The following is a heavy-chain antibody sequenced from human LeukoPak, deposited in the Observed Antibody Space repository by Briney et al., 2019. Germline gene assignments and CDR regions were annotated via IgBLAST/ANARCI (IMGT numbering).Heavy chain of an antibody. V-gene: IGHV4-59*08. D-gene: IGHD1-26*01. J-gene: IGHJ5*02. Sequence: SETLSLTCTDSGGSISSYYWSWIRQPPGKGLEWIGYIYYSGSTNYNPSLKSRVTISVDTSKNQFSLKLSSVTAADTAVYYCARHLSGSYFWFDPWGQGTLVTVSS. CDR2: IYYSGST. CDR3: ARHLSGSYFWFDP. CDR1: GGSISSYY.